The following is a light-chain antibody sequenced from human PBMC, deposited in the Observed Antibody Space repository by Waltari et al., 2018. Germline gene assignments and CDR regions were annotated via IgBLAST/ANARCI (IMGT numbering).Light chain of an antibody. Sequence: DIVMTQSPDSLAVSLGERATINCKSSQSVLSSSNNKNFLAWFKQKPGQPPKVLIFWASARESGVPDRFSGGGSGTDFTLTISSLQAEDVAVYYCQQYYSSPLTFGGGTKVEIK. J-gene: IGKJ4*01. V-gene: IGKV4-1*01. CDR2: WAS. CDR1: QSVLSSSNNKNF. CDR3: QQYYSSPLT.